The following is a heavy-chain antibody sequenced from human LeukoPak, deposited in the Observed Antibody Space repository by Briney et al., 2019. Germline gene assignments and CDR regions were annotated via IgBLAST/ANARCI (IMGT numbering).Heavy chain of an antibody. J-gene: IGHJ5*02. CDR3: TKEGLPSGSSWSAWFDP. V-gene: IGHV3-23*01. CDR2: ISGSGVNT. Sequence: HPGGSLRLSCAVSGFTFSSYAMNWVRQAPGKGLEWVSAISGSGVNTDHADSVKGRFTISRDNSKNTLYLQMNSLRADDTAVYYCTKEGLPSGSSWSAWFDPWGQGTLVTVSS. CDR1: GFTFSSYA. D-gene: IGHD3-10*01.